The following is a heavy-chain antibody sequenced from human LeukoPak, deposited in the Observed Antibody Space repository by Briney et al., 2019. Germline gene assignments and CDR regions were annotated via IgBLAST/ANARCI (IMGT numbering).Heavy chain of an antibody. J-gene: IGHJ4*02. CDR3: ARDGGPYGDY. V-gene: IGHV1-18*04. Sequence: ASVKVSCKSFEYTFTGYYMHWVRPAPGQGLEWMGWISAYNGDAKYAQELQGRVTMTTDTSTSTAYMELRSLRSDDTAAYYCARDGGPYGDYWGQGTLVTVSS. CDR2: ISAYNGDA. CDR1: EYTFTGYY. D-gene: IGHD3-16*01.